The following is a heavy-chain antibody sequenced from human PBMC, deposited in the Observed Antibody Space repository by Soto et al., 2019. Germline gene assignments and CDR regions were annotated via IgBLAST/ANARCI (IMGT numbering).Heavy chain of an antibody. J-gene: IGHJ6*02. CDR2: ISGSGGST. CDR3: AKDGDYGRYPPYGMDV. Sequence: EVQLLESGGGLVQPGGSLRLSYAASGFTFSSYAMSWVRQAPGKGLEWVSAISGSGGSTYYADSVKGRFTISRDNSKNTLYLQMNSLRAEDTAVYYCAKDGDYGRYPPYGMDVWGQGTTVTVSS. V-gene: IGHV3-23*01. CDR1: GFTFSSYA. D-gene: IGHD4-17*01.